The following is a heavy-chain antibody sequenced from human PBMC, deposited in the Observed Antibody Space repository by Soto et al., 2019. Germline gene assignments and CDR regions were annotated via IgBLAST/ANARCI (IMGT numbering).Heavy chain of an antibody. D-gene: IGHD4-17*01. CDR2: TYYRSKWYN. CDR1: GDSVSSNSAA. Sequence: KQSQTLSLTCAISGDSVSSNSAAWNWIRQSPSRGLEWLGRTYYRSKWYNDYAVSVKSRITINPDTSKNQFSLQLNSVTPEDTAVYYCARYGSGGDYWGYYYGMDVWGQGTTVTVSS. CDR3: ARYGSGGDYWGYYYGMDV. V-gene: IGHV6-1*01. J-gene: IGHJ6*02.